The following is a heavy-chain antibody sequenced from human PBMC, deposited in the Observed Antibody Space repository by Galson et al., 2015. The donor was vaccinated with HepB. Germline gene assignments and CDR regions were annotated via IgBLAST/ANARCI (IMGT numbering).Heavy chain of an antibody. CDR3: AREIGPNSSGWYYFDY. V-gene: IGHV1-46*01. CDR2: INPSGGST. J-gene: IGHJ4*02. D-gene: IGHD6-19*01. CDR1: GYTFTSYY. Sequence: SVKVSCKASGYTFTSYYMHWVRQAPGQGLEWMGIINPSGGSTSYAQKFQGRVTMTRDTSTSTVYMELSSLRSEDTAVYYCAREIGPNSSGWYYFDYWGQGTLVTVSS.